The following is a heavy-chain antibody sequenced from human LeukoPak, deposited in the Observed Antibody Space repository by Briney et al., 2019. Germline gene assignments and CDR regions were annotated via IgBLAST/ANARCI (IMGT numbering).Heavy chain of an antibody. CDR1: GGSISSSSYY. D-gene: IGHD3-10*01. J-gene: IGHJ4*02. CDR2: IYYSGST. Sequence: SETLSLTCTVSGGSISSSSYYWGWIRQPPGKGLEWIGGIYYSGSTYYNPSLKSRVTISVDTSKNQFSLELSSVTAADTAVYYCARDYYGSGSYDYWGQGTLVTVSS. CDR3: ARDYYGSGSYDY. V-gene: IGHV4-39*07.